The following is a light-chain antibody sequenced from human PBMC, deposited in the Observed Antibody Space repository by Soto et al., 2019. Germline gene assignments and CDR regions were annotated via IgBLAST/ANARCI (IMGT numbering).Light chain of an antibody. CDR2: GAS. V-gene: IGKV3-15*01. CDR3: QQYNNWMWT. J-gene: IGKJ1*01. Sequence: EIVMTQSPASLSVSPGERATLSCRASQSVSSNLAWYQQKPGQAPRLLIHGASARATGIPDRFSGSGSGTEFTLTISSMQPEDVAVYYCQQYNNWMWTFGQGTKV. CDR1: QSVSSN.